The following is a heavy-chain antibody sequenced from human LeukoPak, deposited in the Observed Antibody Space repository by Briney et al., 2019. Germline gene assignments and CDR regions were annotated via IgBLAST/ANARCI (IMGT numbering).Heavy chain of an antibody. Sequence: GGSLRLSCAASGFTFDDYAMHWVRQAPGKGLEWVSGISWNSGSIGYADSVKGRFTISRDNSKNTLYLQMNSLRAEDTAVYYCAKSGYNRFDYWGQGTLVTVSS. J-gene: IGHJ4*02. CDR1: GFTFDDYA. D-gene: IGHD5-24*01. V-gene: IGHV3-9*01. CDR2: ISWNSGSI. CDR3: AKSGYNRFDY.